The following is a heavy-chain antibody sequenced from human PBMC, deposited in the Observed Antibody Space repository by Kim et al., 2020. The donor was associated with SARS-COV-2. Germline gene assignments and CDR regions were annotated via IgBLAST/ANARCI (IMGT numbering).Heavy chain of an antibody. CDR2: ISGSGGST. D-gene: IGHD6-19*01. V-gene: IGHV3-23*01. Sequence: GGSLRLSCAASGFTFSSYAMSWVRQAPGKGLEWVSAISGSGGSTYYADSVKGRFTISRDNSKNTLYLQMNSLRAEDTAVYYCAKEMWDSSGWGYYYYYGIAVWGETTTVTVSS. CDR1: GFTFSSYA. J-gene: IGHJ6*04. CDR3: AKEMWDSSGWGYYYYYGIAV.